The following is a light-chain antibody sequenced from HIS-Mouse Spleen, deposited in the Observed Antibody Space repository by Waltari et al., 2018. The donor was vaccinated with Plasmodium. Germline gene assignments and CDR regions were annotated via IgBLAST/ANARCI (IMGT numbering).Light chain of an antibody. Sequence: AIRMTQSPSSFSASTGDRVTITCRASQGISSYLAWYQQKPGKAPKLLIYAASTLQSGVPSRFSGSGSGTDFTLTISSLQPDDFATYYCQQYNSYLYTFGQGTKLEIK. V-gene: IGKV1-8*01. CDR2: AAS. CDR3: QQYNSYLYT. J-gene: IGKJ2*01. CDR1: QGISSY.